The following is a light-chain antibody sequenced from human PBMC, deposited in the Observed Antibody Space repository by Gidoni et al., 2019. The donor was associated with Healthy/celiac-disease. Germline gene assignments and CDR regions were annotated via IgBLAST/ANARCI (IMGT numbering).Light chain of an antibody. CDR3: QQRSNWPGT. Sequence: ATLSCRASQSVSSYLAWYQQKPGQAPRLLIYDASNRATGIPARFSGSGSGTDFTLTISSLEPEDFAVYYCQQRSNWPGTFGQGTKVEIK. V-gene: IGKV3-11*01. CDR1: QSVSSY. J-gene: IGKJ1*01. CDR2: DAS.